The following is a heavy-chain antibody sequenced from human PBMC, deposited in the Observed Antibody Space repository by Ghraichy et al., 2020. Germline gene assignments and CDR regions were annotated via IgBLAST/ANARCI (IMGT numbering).Heavy chain of an antibody. J-gene: IGHJ4*02. V-gene: IGHV2-70*01. CDR3: ARTGDVPFDY. Sequence: SGPTLVNPTQTVTLTCSFSGFSLIASGMCINWIRQPPGKALEWLALICSDDDKYYTTSLRTRLTISKDTSKNQVVLTMTNMDPVDTATYYCARTGDVPFDYWGQGTLVTVSS. CDR2: ICSDDDK. D-gene: IGHD5-24*01. CDR1: GFSLIASGMC.